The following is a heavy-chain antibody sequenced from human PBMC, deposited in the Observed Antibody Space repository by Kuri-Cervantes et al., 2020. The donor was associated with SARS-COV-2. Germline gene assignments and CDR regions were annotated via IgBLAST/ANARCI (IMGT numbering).Heavy chain of an antibody. CDR3: ARVGYSSSWYSDY. V-gene: IGHV3-21*01. CDR2: ISSSSSYI. J-gene: IGHJ4*02. CDR1: GFTFSSYS. Sequence: GESLKISCTASGFTFSSYSMNWVRQAPGKGLEWVSSISSSSSYIYYADSVKGRFTISRDNSKNSLYLQMNSLRAEDTAVYYCARVGYSSSWYSDYWGQGTLVTVSS. D-gene: IGHD6-13*01.